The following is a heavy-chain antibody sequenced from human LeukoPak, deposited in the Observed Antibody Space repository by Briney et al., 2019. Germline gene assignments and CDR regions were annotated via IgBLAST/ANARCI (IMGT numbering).Heavy chain of an antibody. CDR3: AAGGGWDPIFGVVTHIDA. Sequence: GGSLRLSCVTSGFTFSGYWMHWVRQGPGKGLELVSRIDNDGHGIIYADSVKGRFTTSRDNVKNTLYLQMNSLRVEDTAVYYCAAGGGWDPIFGVVTHIDAWGKGTTVVVS. CDR2: IDNDGHGI. D-gene: IGHD3-3*01. J-gene: IGHJ6*03. CDR1: GFTFSGYW. V-gene: IGHV3-74*01.